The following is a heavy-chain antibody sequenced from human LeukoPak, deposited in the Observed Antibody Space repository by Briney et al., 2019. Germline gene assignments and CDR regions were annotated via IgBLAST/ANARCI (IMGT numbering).Heavy chain of an antibody. CDR3: TRWVKARPDLFFNY. D-gene: IGHD6-6*01. J-gene: IGHJ4*02. CDR2: IRSKAYDGTT. V-gene: IGHV3-49*03. Sequence: PGGSLRLSRTASGFTFGDYAMSCFRQAPGKGLEGVGFIRSKAYDGTTEYAASVKGRFTISRDDSKSIAYLQMNSLKTEDTAVYYCTRWVKARPDLFFNYWGQGTLVTVSS. CDR1: GFTFGDYA.